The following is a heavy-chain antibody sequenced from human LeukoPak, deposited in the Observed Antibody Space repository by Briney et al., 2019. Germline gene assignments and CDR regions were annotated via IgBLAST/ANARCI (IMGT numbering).Heavy chain of an antibody. D-gene: IGHD1-26*01. CDR1: GYTFTDYY. CDR3: ARDGVGTYDY. CDR2: IYPNNGDT. Sequence: ASVKVSCKASGYTFTDYYIHWLRQAPGQGLEWMGCIYPNNGDTNYAQKFQGSVTMTRDTSINTAYMELSSLTSDDTAVYYCARDGVGTYDYWGQGTLGTVSS. J-gene: IGHJ4*02. V-gene: IGHV1-2*02.